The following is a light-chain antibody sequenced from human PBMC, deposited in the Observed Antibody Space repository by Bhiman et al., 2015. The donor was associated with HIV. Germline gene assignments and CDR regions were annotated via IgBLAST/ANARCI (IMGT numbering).Light chain of an antibody. CDR1: IVAKRS. J-gene: IGLJ1*01. CDR2: TDS. V-gene: IGLV3-27*01. CDR3: SSLTSSLTYV. Sequence: SYELTQPSSVSVSPGQTARITCSGDIVAKRSARWFQRKPGQAPVAGIYTDSERPSGIPERFSGSKSGNTASLTISGLQAEDEADYYCSSLTSSLTYVFGTGTNVTVL.